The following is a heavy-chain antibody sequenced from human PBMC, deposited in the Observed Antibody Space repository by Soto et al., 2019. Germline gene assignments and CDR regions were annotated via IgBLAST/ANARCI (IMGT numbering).Heavy chain of an antibody. J-gene: IGHJ4*02. CDR3: ARSGLPFDY. V-gene: IGHV3-64*01. CDR1: GFTFGSYA. CDR2: ISRNGGST. Sequence: EVQLVESGGGLVQPGGSLRLSCAASGFTFGSYAMHWVRQAPGKGLEYVSGISRNGGSTYYANSVKGRFTISRDNSKSTLYLQVGSLRAEDMAVYYCARSGLPFDYWGQGTLVTVSS. D-gene: IGHD2-21*02.